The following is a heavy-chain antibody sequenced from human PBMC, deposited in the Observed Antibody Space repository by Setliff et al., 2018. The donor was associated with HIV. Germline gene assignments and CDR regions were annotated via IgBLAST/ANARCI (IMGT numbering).Heavy chain of an antibody. D-gene: IGHD3-22*01. Sequence: GASVKVSCKASGYVFTTYYIHWVRQTPGQGLEWMGIINPSGGATTSARKLQGRVTMTKDKSTTTVHMELGSLKSEDTAVYYCARGGRLDGTSGFYYLLQFWGQGTLVTVS. CDR2: INPSGGAT. CDR3: ARGGRLDGTSGFYYLLQF. CDR1: GYVFTTYY. V-gene: IGHV1-46*04. J-gene: IGHJ4*02.